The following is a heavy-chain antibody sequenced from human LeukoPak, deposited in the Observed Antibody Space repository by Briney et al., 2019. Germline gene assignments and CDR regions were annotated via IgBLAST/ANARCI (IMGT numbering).Heavy chain of an antibody. Sequence: GGSLRLSCAVSGITVSTNYMSWVRQAPGKGLEWVSVIYNGGNTYYADSVKGRFTISRDNSKNTLYLQITSLRAEDTAVYYCASMVRGTASGYWGQGTLVTVSP. CDR1: GITVSTNY. CDR2: IYNGGNT. D-gene: IGHD3-10*01. V-gene: IGHV3-66*01. J-gene: IGHJ4*02. CDR3: ASMVRGTASGY.